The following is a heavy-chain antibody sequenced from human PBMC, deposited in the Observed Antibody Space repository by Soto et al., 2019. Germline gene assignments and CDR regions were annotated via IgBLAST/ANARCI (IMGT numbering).Heavy chain of an antibody. CDR3: PRVSSMSIPAASGSDSYYQGLDV. CDR1: GGSFSGYY. Sequence: QVQLQQWGAGLLKPSETLSLNCAVYGGSFSGYYWSWIRQPPGKGLEWMGEINHRGSINYNPSLNSRFTMSLATSQTPSSPNPTSGTAPATSVFYCPRVSSMSIPAASGSDSYYQGLDVWGHGTAVTVSS. J-gene: IGHJ6*02. V-gene: IGHV4-34*01. D-gene: IGHD6-25*01. CDR2: INHRGSI.